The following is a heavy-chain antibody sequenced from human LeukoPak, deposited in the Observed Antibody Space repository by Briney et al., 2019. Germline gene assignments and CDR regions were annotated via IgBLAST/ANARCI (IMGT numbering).Heavy chain of an antibody. Sequence: GGPLRLSCAASGFTFSSYWMSWVRQAPGKGLEGVANIKQDGSEKYYVDSVKGRFTISRDNAKNSLYLQMNSLRAEDTAVYYCARLSITMIVVVNFDYWGQGTLVTVSS. V-gene: IGHV3-7*01. J-gene: IGHJ4*02. D-gene: IGHD3-22*01. CDR1: GFTFSSYW. CDR3: ARLSITMIVVVNFDY. CDR2: IKQDGSEK.